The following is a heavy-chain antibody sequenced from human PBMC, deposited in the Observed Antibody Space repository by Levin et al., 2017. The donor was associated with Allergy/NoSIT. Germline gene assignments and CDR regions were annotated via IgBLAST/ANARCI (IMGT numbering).Heavy chain of an antibody. CDR3: ACGWSVDY. J-gene: IGHJ4*02. V-gene: IGHV3-23*01. Sequence: GGSLRLSCAASGCTFSDYAMNWVRQAPGKGLEWVSTITNTGRTTYYADSVKGRFTISRDTSKNTLYLQMNSLRAEDTAVYYCACGWSVDYWGQGTLVTVSS. CDR2: ITNTGRTT. CDR1: GCTFSDYA. D-gene: IGHD6-19*01.